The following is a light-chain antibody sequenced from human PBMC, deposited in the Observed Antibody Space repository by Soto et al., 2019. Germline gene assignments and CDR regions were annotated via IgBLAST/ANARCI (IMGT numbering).Light chain of an antibody. CDR1: QSISSW. Sequence: DIPMTQSPSTLSASVGDRVTITCRASQSISSWLAWYQQKPRKAPKLLIYDASSLESGVPSRFNGSGSGTEFTLTISSLQPDDVAAYYCQQYNSYPFPFGPGTKVDIK. CDR3: QQYNSYPFP. V-gene: IGKV1-5*01. J-gene: IGKJ3*01. CDR2: DAS.